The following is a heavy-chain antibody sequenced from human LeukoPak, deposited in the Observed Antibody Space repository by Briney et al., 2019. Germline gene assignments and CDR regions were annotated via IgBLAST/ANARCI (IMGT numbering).Heavy chain of an antibody. CDR2: IYSGGST. V-gene: IGHV3-53*01. Sequence: PGGSLRLSCAASGFTFSSYSMNWVRQAPGKGLEWVSVIYSGGSTYYADSVKGRFIISRDNSKNTLYLQMNSLRAEDTAVYYCARTGSGNYAINSYYGMDVWGQGTTVTVSS. CDR3: ARTGSGNYAINSYYGMDV. D-gene: IGHD3-10*01. J-gene: IGHJ6*02. CDR1: GFTFSSYS.